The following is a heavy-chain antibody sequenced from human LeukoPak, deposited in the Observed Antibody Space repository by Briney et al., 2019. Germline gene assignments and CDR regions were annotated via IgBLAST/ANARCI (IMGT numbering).Heavy chain of an antibody. CDR3: ARGTGKPGRYFDY. J-gene: IGHJ4*02. V-gene: IGHV4-34*01. CDR1: GGSFSGYY. D-gene: IGHD1-1*01. Sequence: PSETLSLTCAVYGGSFSGYYWSWIRQPPGKGLEWIGEINHSGSTNYNPSLKSRVTISVDTSKNQFSLKLSSVTAADTAVYYCARGTGKPGRYFDYWGQGTLVTVSS. CDR2: INHSGST.